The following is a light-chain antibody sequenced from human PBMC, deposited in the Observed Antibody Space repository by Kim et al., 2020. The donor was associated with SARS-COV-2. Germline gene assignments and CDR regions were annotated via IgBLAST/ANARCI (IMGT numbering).Light chain of an antibody. Sequence: PSVSPGERVTRSCRASQSVNSNLAWYQHKPGQAPRLLIYGASYRLTGIPARFSGSGSGTQFNLTISSLRSEDFAVYYCQQYNSWYSFGQGTKLEI. J-gene: IGKJ2*03. CDR3: QQYNSWYS. V-gene: IGKV3-15*01. CDR1: QSVNSN. CDR2: GAS.